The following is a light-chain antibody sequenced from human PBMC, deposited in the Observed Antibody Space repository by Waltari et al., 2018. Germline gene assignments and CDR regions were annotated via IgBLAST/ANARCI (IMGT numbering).Light chain of an antibody. CDR2: RDS. Sequence: SYELTQPLSVSVALGQTARITCGGNNIGSKNVHWYQQKPGQAPVLVIYRDSNRPSGXXXXFSXXNSXXTXTLXXXRAQAXXEADYYCQXXDSSTVVFGGGXKLTVL. J-gene: IGLJ2*01. CDR3: QXXDSSTVV. V-gene: IGLV3-9*01. CDR1: NIGSKN.